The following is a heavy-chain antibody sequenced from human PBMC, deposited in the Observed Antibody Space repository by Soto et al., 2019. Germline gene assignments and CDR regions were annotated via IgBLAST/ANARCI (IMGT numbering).Heavy chain of an antibody. CDR3: ARHPANAFCSGYEDYYYMDV. Sequence: PSETLSLTCTVSGGAISSYYWSWIRQPPGKGLERIGYIYYSGSTNYNPSLKSRVTISVDTSKNQFSLKLSSVTAADTAVYYCARHPANAFCSGYEDYYYMDVWGKGTTVTVSS. V-gene: IGHV4-59*08. D-gene: IGHD3-3*01. CDR2: IYYSGST. J-gene: IGHJ6*03. CDR1: GGAISSYY.